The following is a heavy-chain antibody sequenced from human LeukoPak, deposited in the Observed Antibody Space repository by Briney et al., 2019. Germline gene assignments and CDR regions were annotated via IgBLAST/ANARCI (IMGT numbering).Heavy chain of an antibody. CDR3: ARVGYCSSTSCPGFGY. D-gene: IGHD2-2*01. J-gene: IGHJ4*02. V-gene: IGHV1-46*01. Sequence: GASVKVSCKASGYTFTSYYMHWVRRAPGQGLEWMGIINPSGGSTSYAQKFQGRVTMTRDMSTSTVYMELSSLRSEDTAVYYCARVGYCSSTSCPGFGYWGQGTLVTVSS. CDR2: INPSGGST. CDR1: GYTFTSYY.